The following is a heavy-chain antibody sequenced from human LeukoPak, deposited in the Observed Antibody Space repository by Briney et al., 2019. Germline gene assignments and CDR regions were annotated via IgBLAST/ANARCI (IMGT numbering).Heavy chain of an antibody. CDR2: INPNSGGT. D-gene: IGHD6-13*01. Sequence: ASVKVSCKPSGYTFTVYYMHWVRQAPGQGLEWMGWINPNSGGTNYAQKFQGWVTMTRDTSISTAYMELSRLRSDDTAVYYCARGSSSSGAWFDPWGQGTLVTVSS. CDR1: GYTFTVYY. CDR3: ARGSSSSGAWFDP. V-gene: IGHV1-2*04. J-gene: IGHJ5*02.